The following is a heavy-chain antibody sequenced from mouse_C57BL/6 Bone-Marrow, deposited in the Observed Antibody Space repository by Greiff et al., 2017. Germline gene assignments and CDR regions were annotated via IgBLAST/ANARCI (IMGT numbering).Heavy chain of an antibody. V-gene: IGHV1-18*01. Sequence: EVKLMESGPELVKPGASVKIPCKASGYTFTDYNMDWVKQSPGKSLEWIGDINPNNGGTIYNQKFKGKATLTVDKSSSTAYMGLRSLTSEDTAVYYCARSGYEYDWFAYWGQGTLVTVSA. J-gene: IGHJ3*01. CDR1: GYTFTDYN. CDR2: INPNNGGT. D-gene: IGHD2-4*01. CDR3: ARSGYEYDWFAY.